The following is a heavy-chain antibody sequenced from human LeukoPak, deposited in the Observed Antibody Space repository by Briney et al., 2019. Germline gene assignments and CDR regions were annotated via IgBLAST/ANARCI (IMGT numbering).Heavy chain of an antibody. CDR1: GYSISSGHY. V-gene: IGHV4-38-2*02. CDR2: LDHRGTT. D-gene: IGHD3-10*01. CDR3: ARDCPSGYFDY. J-gene: IGHJ4*02. Sequence: SETLSLTCSVSGYSISSGHYWGRIRQSPGKGLEWIGSLDHRGTTYYNPSVKSRVSISVDTSTNQFSLMLTSVTAADTAVYYCARDCPSGYFDYWGQGTPVTVSS.